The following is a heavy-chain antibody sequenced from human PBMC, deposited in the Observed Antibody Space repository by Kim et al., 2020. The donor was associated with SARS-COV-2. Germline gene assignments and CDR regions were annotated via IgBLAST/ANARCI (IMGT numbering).Heavy chain of an antibody. CDR2: IYYSGSS. CDR1: GGSISSYY. Sequence: SETLSLTCTVSGGSISSYYWSWIRQPPGKGLEWIGYIYYSGSSNYNPSLKSRVTISVDTSKNQFSLKLSSVTAADTAVYYCARSDGDYLSWFDPWGQGTLVTVSS. V-gene: IGHV4-59*01. CDR3: ARSDGDYLSWFDP. J-gene: IGHJ5*02. D-gene: IGHD4-17*01.